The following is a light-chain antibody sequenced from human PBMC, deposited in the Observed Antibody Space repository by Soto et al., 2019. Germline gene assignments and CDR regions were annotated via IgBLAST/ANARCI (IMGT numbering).Light chain of an antibody. V-gene: IGKV3-20*01. CDR1: ERLSSVY. J-gene: IGKJ5*01. CDR3: QQYGGSPRIT. CDR2: GAS. Sequence: EILFTQSPFTLSLSPGERATLSCRASERLSSVYLAWYQQRPGQPPRLLIYGASNRATGIPDRFSGSGSGTDFTLIINRLEPEDVAIYYCQQYGGSPRITFGQGTRLEI.